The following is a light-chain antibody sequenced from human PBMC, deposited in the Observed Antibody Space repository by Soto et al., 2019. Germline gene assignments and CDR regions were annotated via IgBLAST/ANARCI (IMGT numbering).Light chain of an antibody. J-gene: IGLJ1*01. CDR2: EVN. CDR3: NSYTSSNTYV. Sequence: QSALTQPPSLSGSPGQSVTISCTGTSSDVGSYNRVSWYQQPPGTAPKLMIYEVNSRPSGVPDRFSGSKSGNTASLTITGLQAEDEADYYCNSYTSSNTYVFGTGTKVTVL. V-gene: IGLV2-18*02. CDR1: SSDVGSYNR.